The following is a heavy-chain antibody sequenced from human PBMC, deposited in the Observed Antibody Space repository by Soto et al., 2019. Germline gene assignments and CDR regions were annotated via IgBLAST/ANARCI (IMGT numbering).Heavy chain of an antibody. J-gene: IGHJ3*02. CDR1: GYSVSSAYY. Sequence: SETLSLTCVVSGYSVSSAYYWGWIRQPPVRGLEWIGSISHGGSSYYNPSLNSRLTISMATSKNQFSLRLRSVTAADTAMYYCAITRASEGRLLLGPRIDGFGIWGQGTMVTVSS. CDR2: ISHGGSS. D-gene: IGHD3-22*01. V-gene: IGHV4-38-2*01. CDR3: AITRASEGRLLLGPRIDGFGI.